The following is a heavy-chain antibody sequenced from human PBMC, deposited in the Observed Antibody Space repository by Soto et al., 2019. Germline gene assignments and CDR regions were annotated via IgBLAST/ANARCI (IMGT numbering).Heavy chain of an antibody. V-gene: IGHV3-23*01. CDR3: AKLTDYYDSSGYYYDY. CDR1: GYTFSSYA. CDR2: ISGSGGST. D-gene: IGHD3-22*01. Sequence: GGSLRLSCAASGYTFSSYAMSWVRQAPGKGLEWVSAISGSGGSTYYADSVKGRFTISRDNSKNTLYLQMNSLRAEDTAVYYCAKLTDYYDSSGYYYDYWGKGTLVTVS. J-gene: IGHJ4*02.